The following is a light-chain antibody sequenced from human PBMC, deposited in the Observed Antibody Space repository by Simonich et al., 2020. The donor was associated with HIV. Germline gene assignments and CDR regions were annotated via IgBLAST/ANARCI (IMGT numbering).Light chain of an antibody. CDR2: EGT. CDR1: SSDVGSYDL. V-gene: IGLV2-23*01. J-gene: IGLJ2*01. Sequence: QSALTQPASVSGSPGQSITISCTGTSSDVGSYDLVSWYQHHPGQGPKLMIYEGTKRPSGVSNRFSGSKSGNTASLTISVLQAEDEANYYCCSYAGITHVVFGGGTKLTVL. CDR3: CSYAGITHVV.